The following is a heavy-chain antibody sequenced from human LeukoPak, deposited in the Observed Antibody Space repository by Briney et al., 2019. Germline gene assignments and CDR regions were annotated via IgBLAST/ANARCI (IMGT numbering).Heavy chain of an antibody. D-gene: IGHD1-1*01. V-gene: IGHV3-48*03. CDR1: GFTFSSYE. CDR2: ISSAGTTK. Sequence: GGSLRLSCAASGFTFSSYEMNWVRQAPGKGLEWISCISSAGTTKIYADSVKGRFTISRDNAKNSLYLQMNSLRAEDTAFYYCAREAYNAFDYWARGTLVTVSS. J-gene: IGHJ4*02. CDR3: AREAYNAFDY.